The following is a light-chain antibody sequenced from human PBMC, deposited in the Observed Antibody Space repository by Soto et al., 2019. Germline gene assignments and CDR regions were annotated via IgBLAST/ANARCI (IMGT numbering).Light chain of an antibody. J-gene: IGKJ1*01. CDR3: QQYGSSLWT. CDR1: QSVSSY. Sequence: IVLTQSPATLSLSPGERATLSFMASQSVSSYLAWYQQKPGQAPRLLIYGASSRATGIPDRFSGSGSGTDFTLTISRLEPEDFAVYYCQQYGSSLWTFGQGTKVDI. CDR2: GAS. V-gene: IGKV3-20*01.